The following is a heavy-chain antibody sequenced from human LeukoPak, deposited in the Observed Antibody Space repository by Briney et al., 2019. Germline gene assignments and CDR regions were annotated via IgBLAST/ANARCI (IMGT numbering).Heavy chain of an antibody. CDR3: ARATGGYSYGSFDY. Sequence: SETLSPTCTVSGGSISSYYWSWIRQPPGKGLEWIGYIYYSGSTNYNPSLKSRVTISVDTSKNQFSLKLSSVTAADTAVYYCARATGGYSYGSFDYWGQGTLVTVSS. J-gene: IGHJ4*02. CDR1: GGSISSYY. D-gene: IGHD5-18*01. CDR2: IYYSGST. V-gene: IGHV4-59*01.